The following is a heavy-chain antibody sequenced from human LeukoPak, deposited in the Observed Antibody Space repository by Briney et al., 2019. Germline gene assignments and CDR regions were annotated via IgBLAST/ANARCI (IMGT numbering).Heavy chain of an antibody. Sequence: GGSLRLSXAASGFTFSSYGMHWVRQAPGKGLEWVAFIRYDGSNKYYADSVKGRFTISRDNSKNTLYLQMNSLRAEDTAAYYCAKPDIVVVPAAIVSWGQGTLVTVSS. CDR3: AKPDIVVVPAAIVS. J-gene: IGHJ5*02. D-gene: IGHD2-2*01. V-gene: IGHV3-30*02. CDR1: GFTFSSYG. CDR2: IRYDGSNK.